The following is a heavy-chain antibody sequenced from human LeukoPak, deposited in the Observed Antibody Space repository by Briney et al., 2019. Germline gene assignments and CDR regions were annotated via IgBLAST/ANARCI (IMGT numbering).Heavy chain of an antibody. J-gene: IGHJ4*02. V-gene: IGHV1-3*01. D-gene: IGHD3-22*01. Sequence: ASVKVSCKASGYTFTSYAMHWVRQAPGQRLEWMGWINAGNGNTKYSQKFHARVTITRDTSASTAYMELSSLRSEDTAVYYCARGDYYDNNGYYYVRYHFDYWGQGTLVTVSS. CDR3: ARGDYYDNNGYYYVRYHFDY. CDR1: GYTFTSYA. CDR2: INAGNGNT.